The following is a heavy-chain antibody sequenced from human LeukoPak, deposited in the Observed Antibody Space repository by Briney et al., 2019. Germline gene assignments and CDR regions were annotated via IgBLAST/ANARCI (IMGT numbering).Heavy chain of an antibody. CDR2: ISAGGRDT. CDR3: AKAISNSPYYGMDV. CDR1: GFPYSTNA. V-gene: IGHV3-23*01. D-gene: IGHD3-3*01. Sequence: LPGGSLRLSCAASGFPYSTNAMSWVRQAPGKGLEWVSAISAGGRDTYYADSVKGRFTISRDNSKNTLYLQMNSLRAEDTAVYYCAKAISNSPYYGMDVWGQGTTVTVSS. J-gene: IGHJ6*02.